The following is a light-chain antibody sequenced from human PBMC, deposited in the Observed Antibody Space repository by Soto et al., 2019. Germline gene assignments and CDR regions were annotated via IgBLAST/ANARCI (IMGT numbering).Light chain of an antibody. CDR2: MAS. V-gene: IGKV2-30*01. J-gene: IGKJ1*01. Sequence: DVVMTQSPLSLPVTLGQPASISCRSSQSLVYSDGYAYLSWFQQRPGQSPRRLIYMASKRDSGVPDRFSVSGSGTDFTLQINRVEAEDVGVYYCMQGTHWPPTFGRGTRVEIK. CDR3: MQGTHWPPT. CDR1: QSLVYSDGYAY.